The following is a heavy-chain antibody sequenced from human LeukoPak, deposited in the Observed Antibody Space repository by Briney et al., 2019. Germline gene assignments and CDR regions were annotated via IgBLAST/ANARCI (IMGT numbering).Heavy chain of an antibody. V-gene: IGHV3-7*01. J-gene: IGHJ4*02. CDR3: ASDAWTGVDVSDY. D-gene: IGHD3-3*01. CDR1: GFTFSSYW. CDR2: IKEDGSIQ. Sequence: PGGSLRLSCVASGFTFSSYWMTWVRQAPGKGLEWLANIKEDGSIQYYLDSVRGRFTISRDNAKTSVYLQLNSLRADDTAVYYCASDAWTGVDVSDYWGQGTLVSVSS.